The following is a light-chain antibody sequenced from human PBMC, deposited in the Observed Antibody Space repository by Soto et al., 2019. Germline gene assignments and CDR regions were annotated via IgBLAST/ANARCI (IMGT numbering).Light chain of an antibody. CDR1: QSVSSN. CDR2: GAS. CDR3: QQYVILLT. V-gene: IGKV3-15*01. Sequence: IVRKLSPAAVSVSPGERATLSCRASQSVSSNLAWYQQKPGQAPRLLIYGASTRATGIPARFSGSGSGTEFTLIISRLEPEDFAVYYCQQYVILLTFGQLTIVDIK. J-gene: IGKJ1*01.